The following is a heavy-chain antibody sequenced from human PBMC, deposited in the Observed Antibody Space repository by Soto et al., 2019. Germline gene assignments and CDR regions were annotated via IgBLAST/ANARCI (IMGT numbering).Heavy chain of an antibody. CDR1: GFTFSSYW. D-gene: IGHD2-8*01. Sequence: PGGSLRLSCAASGFTFSSYWMHWVRQAPGEGLVWVSRINSDGSSTSYADSVKGRFTISRDNAKNTLYLQMNSLRAEDTAVYYCARGQMVYAIPSVYYYGMDVWGQGTTVTVSS. CDR3: ARGQMVYAIPSVYYYGMDV. CDR2: INSDGSST. V-gene: IGHV3-74*01. J-gene: IGHJ6*02.